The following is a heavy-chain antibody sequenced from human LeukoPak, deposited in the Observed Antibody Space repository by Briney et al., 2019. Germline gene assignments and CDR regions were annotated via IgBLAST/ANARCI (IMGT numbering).Heavy chain of an antibody. CDR3: AKGYDFWSIDY. V-gene: IGHV3-74*01. J-gene: IGHJ4*02. CDR1: GFTFIYW. CDR2: INSDWSSI. D-gene: IGHD3-3*01. Sequence: GGSLRLSCVASGFTFIYWMHWVRQAPGKGLVWVARINSDWSSIYYADSVKGRFPISKNNAKKPLYLQKNSLKADETAVYYCAKGYDFWSIDYWGQGTLVTVSS.